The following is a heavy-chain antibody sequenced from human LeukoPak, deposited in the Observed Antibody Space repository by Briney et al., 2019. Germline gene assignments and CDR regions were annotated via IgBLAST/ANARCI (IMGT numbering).Heavy chain of an antibody. D-gene: IGHD2-2*01. CDR1: GYTFTSYG. Sequence: GASVKVSCKASGYTFTSYGISWVRQDPGQGLEWMGWISAYNGNTNYAQKLQGRVTMTTDTSTSTAYMELRSLRSDDTAVYYCARAVASVVVPAATDYWGQGTLVTVSS. CDR2: ISAYNGNT. CDR3: ARAVASVVVPAATDY. J-gene: IGHJ4*02. V-gene: IGHV1-18*01.